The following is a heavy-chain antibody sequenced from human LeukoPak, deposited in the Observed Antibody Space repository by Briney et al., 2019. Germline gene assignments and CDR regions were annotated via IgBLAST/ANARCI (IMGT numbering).Heavy chain of an antibody. Sequence: SETLSLTCAVYGGSFSGYYWSWIRQPPAKGLEWIGEINHSGSTNYNPSLKSRVTISVDTSKNQFSLKLSSVTAADTAVYYCARNYYDSGSNGPDYYYGMDVWGQGTTVTVSS. D-gene: IGHD3-10*01. CDR2: INHSGST. CDR1: GGSFSGYY. J-gene: IGHJ6*02. CDR3: ARNYYDSGSNGPDYYYGMDV. V-gene: IGHV4-34*01.